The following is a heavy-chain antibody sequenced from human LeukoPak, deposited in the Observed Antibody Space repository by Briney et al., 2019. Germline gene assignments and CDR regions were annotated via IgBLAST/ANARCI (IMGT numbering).Heavy chain of an antibody. Sequence: GGSLRLSCAASGFTFSSYAMSWVRQAPGKGLEWVANINRDGSGKYYVDSVRGRFTISRDNAKNSLYPQMNSLRAEDTAVYYCARVQTGTTNWFDPWGQGTLVTVSS. CDR2: INRDGSGK. J-gene: IGHJ5*02. CDR3: ARVQTGTTNWFDP. D-gene: IGHD1-1*01. CDR1: GFTFSSYA. V-gene: IGHV3-7*04.